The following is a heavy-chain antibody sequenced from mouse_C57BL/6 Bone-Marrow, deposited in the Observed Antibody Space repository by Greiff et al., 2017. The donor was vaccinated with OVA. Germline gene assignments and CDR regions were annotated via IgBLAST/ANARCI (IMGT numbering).Heavy chain of an antibody. CDR2: IWRGGST. CDR1: GFSLTSYG. CDR3: AKNGGMVPFAY. D-gene: IGHD2-10*02. V-gene: IGHV2-5*01. Sequence: VQLVESGPGLVQPSQSLSITCTVSGFSLTSYGVHWVRQSPGKGLEWLGVIWRGGSTGYNAAFMSRLSINKDNSKSQVFFKMNSLQADDTAIYYCAKNGGMVPFAYWGQGTLVTVSA. J-gene: IGHJ3*01.